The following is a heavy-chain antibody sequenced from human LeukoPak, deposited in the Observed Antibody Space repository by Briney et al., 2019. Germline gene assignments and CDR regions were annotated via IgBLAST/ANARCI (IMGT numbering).Heavy chain of an antibody. D-gene: IGHD2-21*02. CDR3: ARDYFTANDY. CDR2: INPNSGGT. J-gene: IGHJ4*02. Sequence: GASVKVSCKASGYTFTGYYIHGVRQAPGQGLEWMGWINPNSGGTTYPQKLQGRVTMTRDTSISTAYMELSRLRSDDTAVYYCARDYFTANDYGGEGTLVTVSS. V-gene: IGHV1-2*02. CDR1: GYTFTGYY.